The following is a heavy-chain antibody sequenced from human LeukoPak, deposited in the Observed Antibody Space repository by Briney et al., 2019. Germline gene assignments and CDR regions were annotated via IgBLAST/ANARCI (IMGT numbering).Heavy chain of an antibody. CDR3: AREQAVAGQPFDY. Sequence: ASVKVSCKAFGYTFIACTMHWVRQAPGQRLEWMGWITADNGNTKYSQKLQGRVTITRDTSASTAYMELSSLRSDDTAVYYCAREQAVAGQPFDYWGQGTLVTVSS. CDR1: GYTFIACT. CDR2: ITADNGNT. V-gene: IGHV1-3*01. D-gene: IGHD6-19*01. J-gene: IGHJ4*02.